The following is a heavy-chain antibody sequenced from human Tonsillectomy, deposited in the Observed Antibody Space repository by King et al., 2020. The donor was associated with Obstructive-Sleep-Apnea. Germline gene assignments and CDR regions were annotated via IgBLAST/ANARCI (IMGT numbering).Heavy chain of an antibody. V-gene: IGHV4-31*03. J-gene: IGHJ5*02. CDR1: GGSISSGDYY. D-gene: IGHD3-10*01. Sequence: VQLQESGPGLVKPSQTLSLTCTVSGGSISSGDYYWSWIRQHPGKGLEWIGYIYYTGSINYNPSLKSRVSISVDTSKNQFSLKLRSVTAADTAVYYCARAPMVRGIIRWFDPWGQGTLVTVSS. CDR3: ARAPMVRGIIRWFDP. CDR2: IYYTGSI.